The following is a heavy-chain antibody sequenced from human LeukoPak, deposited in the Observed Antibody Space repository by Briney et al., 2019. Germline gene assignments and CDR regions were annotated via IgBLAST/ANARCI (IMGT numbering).Heavy chain of an antibody. CDR1: GYTFTGYY. Sequence: ASVKVSCKASGYTFTGYYMHWVRQAPGQGLEWMGWINPNSGGTNYAQKFQGRVTMTRDTSISTAYMELSRLRSGDTAIYYCAXXXXXCSSTSCSRLHFDYWGQGTLVTVSS. CDR2: INPNSGGT. J-gene: IGHJ4*02. V-gene: IGHV1-2*02. D-gene: IGHD2-2*01. CDR3: AXXXXXCSSTSCSRLHFDY.